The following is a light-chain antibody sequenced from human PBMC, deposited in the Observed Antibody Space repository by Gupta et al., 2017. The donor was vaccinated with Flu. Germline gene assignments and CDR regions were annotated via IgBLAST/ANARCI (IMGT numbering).Light chain of an antibody. V-gene: IGLV1-51*02. CDR2: END. CDR1: SSNFGTAS. Sequence: SSNFGTASVAWYQKLPGTVPKVLIFENDKRLSGVPDRFSGSRSGTSATLDITGLQTGDEADYYCATWDSSLTGAVFGGGTKLTVL. CDR3: ATWDSSLTGAV. J-gene: IGLJ3*02.